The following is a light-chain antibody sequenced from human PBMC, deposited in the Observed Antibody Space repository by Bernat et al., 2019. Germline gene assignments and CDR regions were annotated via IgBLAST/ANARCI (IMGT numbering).Light chain of an antibody. V-gene: IGKV4-1*01. Sequence: TINCKSSQSLLYNSNNKNFLAWYQQKPGQAPKLLIYWASTRESGVPSRFSGSGSGTDFTLTISGLQAEDVAVYYCQQYYTAPYSFGQGTKVEIK. CDR3: QQYYTAPYS. J-gene: IGKJ2*03. CDR1: QSLLYNSNNKNF. CDR2: WAS.